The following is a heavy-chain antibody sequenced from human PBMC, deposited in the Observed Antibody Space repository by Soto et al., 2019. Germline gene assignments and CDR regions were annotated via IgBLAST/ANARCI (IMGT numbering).Heavy chain of an antibody. CDR2: INHSGST. J-gene: IGHJ5*02. CDR1: GGSFSGYY. V-gene: IGHV4-34*01. CDR3: ARGYDFWSPPYWFDP. D-gene: IGHD3-3*01. Sequence: XXTLSLTFAVYGGSFSGYYWRWILQPPGKGLEWIGEINHSGSTNYNPSLKSRVTISVDTSKNQFSLKLSSVTDADTAVYYCARGYDFWSPPYWFDPWGQGTLVTVSS.